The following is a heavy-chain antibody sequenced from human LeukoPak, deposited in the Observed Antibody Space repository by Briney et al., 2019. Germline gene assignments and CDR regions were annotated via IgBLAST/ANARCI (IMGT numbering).Heavy chain of an antibody. V-gene: IGHV4-59*01. CDR1: GGSINSYY. J-gene: IGHJ6*02. CDR2: NSGSA. CDR3: ARGYTIFGVVKSPYYYYGMDV. Sequence: PSETLSLTCTVSGGSINSYYWSWIRQPLGKGLEWIGYNSGSANYNPSLKSRVTISVDTSKNQFSLKLSSVTAADTAVYYCARGYTIFGVVKSPYYYYGMDVWGQGTTVTVSS. D-gene: IGHD3-3*01.